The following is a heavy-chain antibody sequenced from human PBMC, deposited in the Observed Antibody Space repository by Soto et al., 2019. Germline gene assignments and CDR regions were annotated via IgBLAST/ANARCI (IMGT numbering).Heavy chain of an antibody. J-gene: IGHJ4*02. D-gene: IGHD3-10*01. V-gene: IGHV3-33*01. Sequence: ESGGGVVQPGRSLRLSCAASGFTFSGYGMHWVRQAPGKGLEWVAVIWYDGSNKYYADSVKGRFTISRDNSKNTLYLQMNSLRAEDTAVYYCARVIISQVAADYWGQGTLVTVSS. CDR2: IWYDGSNK. CDR1: GFTFSGYG. CDR3: ARVIISQVAADY.